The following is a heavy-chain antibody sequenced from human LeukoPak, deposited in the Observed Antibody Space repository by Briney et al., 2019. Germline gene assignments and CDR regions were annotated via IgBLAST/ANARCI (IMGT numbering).Heavy chain of an antibody. J-gene: IGHJ4*02. CDR1: GYTFTGYY. CDR2: INPNSGGT. CDR3: ARTHSSGYYVFDY. D-gene: IGHD3-22*01. V-gene: IGHV1-2*02. Sequence: ASVKVSCKASGYTFTGYYMHWVRQAPGQGLEWMGWINPNSGGTNYAQKFQGRVTMTRDTSISTAYMELSRLRSYDTAVYYCARTHSSGYYVFDYWGQGTLVTVSS.